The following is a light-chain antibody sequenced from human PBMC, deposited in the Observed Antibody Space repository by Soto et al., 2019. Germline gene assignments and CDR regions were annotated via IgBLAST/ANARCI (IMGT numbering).Light chain of an antibody. J-gene: IGKJ4*02. Sequence: EIVLTQSPATLSLSPGERATLSCRASESVSSDLAWYQQKPGQPPRLLIYDVSNRAIGVPVRFSGSGSGTDFTLTISSLEPEDFAVYYCQQRGSWPRTFGEGTKVEIK. V-gene: IGKV3-11*01. CDR1: ESVSSD. CDR2: DVS. CDR3: QQRGSWPRT.